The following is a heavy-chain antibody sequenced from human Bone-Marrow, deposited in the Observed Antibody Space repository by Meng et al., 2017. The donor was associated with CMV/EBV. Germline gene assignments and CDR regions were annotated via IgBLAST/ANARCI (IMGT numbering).Heavy chain of an antibody. D-gene: IGHD6-13*01. Sequence: CKGSGYSFTGYWISWVRQMPGKGLEWMGRIDPSDSYTNYSPSFQGHVTISAGKSISTAYLQWSSLKASDTAMYYCARHSSSSWPLDYWGQGTLVTVSS. V-gene: IGHV5-10-1*01. J-gene: IGHJ4*02. CDR3: ARHSSSSWPLDY. CDR2: IDPSDSYT. CDR1: GYSFTGYW.